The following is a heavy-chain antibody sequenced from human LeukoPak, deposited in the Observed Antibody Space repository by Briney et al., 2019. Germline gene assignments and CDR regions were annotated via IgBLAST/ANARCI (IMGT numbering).Heavy chain of an antibody. Sequence: SGGSLRLSCAASGFTFSSYSMNWVRQAPGKGLEWVSYISSSSSNIYYADSVKGRFTISRDNAKNSLYLQMNSLRAEDTAVYYCARDRSGWTTDAFDIWGQGTMVTVSS. CDR2: ISSSSSNI. J-gene: IGHJ3*02. CDR3: ARDRSGWTTDAFDI. V-gene: IGHV3-48*01. D-gene: IGHD6-19*01. CDR1: GFTFSSYS.